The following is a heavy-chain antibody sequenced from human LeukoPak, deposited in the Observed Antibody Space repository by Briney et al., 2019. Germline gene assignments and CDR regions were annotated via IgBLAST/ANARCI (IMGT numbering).Heavy chain of an antibody. J-gene: IGHJ4*02. CDR1: GFSFSTYS. D-gene: IGHD3-22*01. V-gene: IGHV3-21*01. CDR2: IISSSGDI. CDR3: TVDTDYFEGLGFPRPALNDY. Sequence: GGSLRLSCAASGFSFSTYSMNWVRQAPGKGPEWVFSIISSSGDIYYGDSVKGRFTISRDNAKNSLYLQMNSLRVEDTAVYFCTVDTDYFEGLGFPRPALNDYWGQGTLVTVSS.